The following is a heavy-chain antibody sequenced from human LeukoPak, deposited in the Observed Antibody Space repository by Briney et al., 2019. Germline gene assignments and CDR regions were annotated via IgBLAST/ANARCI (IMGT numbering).Heavy chain of an antibody. J-gene: IGHJ4*02. CDR2: ISSSSSYI. Sequence: GGSLRLSCAASGFTFSSYSMNWVRQAPGKGLEWVSSISSSSSYIYYADSVKGRFTISRDDAKNSLYLQMNSLRAEDTAVYYCARGGYSSGWHLDYWGQGTLVTVSS. D-gene: IGHD6-19*01. CDR1: GFTFSSYS. V-gene: IGHV3-21*01. CDR3: ARGGYSSGWHLDY.